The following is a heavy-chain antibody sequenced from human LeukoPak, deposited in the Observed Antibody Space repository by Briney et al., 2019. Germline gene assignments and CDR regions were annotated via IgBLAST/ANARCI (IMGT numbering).Heavy chain of an antibody. CDR2: MNPNSGGT. V-gene: IGHV1-2*02. CDR1: GYTFNTFG. CDR3: ARNKEGKSLDY. Sequence: ASVKVSCKASGYTFNTFGITWVRQAPGQGLEWMAWMNPNSGGTSYAQKFQGRVTMTRDTSISTAYMELSRLRFDDTAVYYCARNKEGKSLDYWGQGTLVTVSS. J-gene: IGHJ4*02.